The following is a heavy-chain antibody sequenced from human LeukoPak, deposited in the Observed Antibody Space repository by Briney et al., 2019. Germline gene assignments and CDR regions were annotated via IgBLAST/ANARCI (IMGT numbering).Heavy chain of an antibody. J-gene: IGHJ6*03. V-gene: IGHV1-18*01. Sequence: ASVKVSCKASGYTFTSYGISWVRQAPGQGLEWMGWISAYNGNTNYAQKLQGRVTMTTDISTSTAYMELRSLRSDDTAVYYCARGPLRYCSSTSCYYMDVWGKGTTVTVSS. CDR2: ISAYNGNT. CDR1: GYTFTSYG. D-gene: IGHD2-2*01. CDR3: ARGPLRYCSSTSCYYMDV.